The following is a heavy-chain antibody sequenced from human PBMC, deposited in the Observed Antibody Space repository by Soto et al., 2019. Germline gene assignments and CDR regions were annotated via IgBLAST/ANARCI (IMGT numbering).Heavy chain of an antibody. D-gene: IGHD3-16*01. CDR2: IPYDGSKK. Sequence: PGGSLRLSCAASGFSFSNNGMHWVRQAPGKGLEWVAIIPYDGSKKYYADSVKGRFTISRDNSKNTLYLQVNSLRVEDTAIYYCAKDRVESGLGEIDYWGQGTLVTVSS. V-gene: IGHV3-30*18. CDR3: AKDRVESGLGEIDY. CDR1: GFSFSNNG. J-gene: IGHJ4*02.